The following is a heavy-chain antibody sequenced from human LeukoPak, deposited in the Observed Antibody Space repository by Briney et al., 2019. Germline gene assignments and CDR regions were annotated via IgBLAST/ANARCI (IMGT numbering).Heavy chain of an antibody. Sequence: GGSLTLSCLASGFTLSNYARSWVRQPPGKGLDGVSATSISGGNTYYADSVKGRFTIPRDKPKNTLYMQINSLRAEQTAVYYCAKDNRPRSVVVPAAIVVGMDVWGKGTTVTVSS. CDR3: AKDNRPRSVVVPAAIVVGMDV. V-gene: IGHV3-23*01. CDR2: TSISGGNT. CDR1: GFTLSNYA. J-gene: IGHJ6*04. D-gene: IGHD2-2*01.